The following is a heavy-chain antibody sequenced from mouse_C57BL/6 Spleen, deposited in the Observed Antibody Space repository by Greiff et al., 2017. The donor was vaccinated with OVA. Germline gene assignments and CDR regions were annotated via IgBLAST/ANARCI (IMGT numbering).Heavy chain of an antibody. V-gene: IGHV1-75*01. J-gene: IGHJ1*03. CDR1: GYTFTDYY. D-gene: IGHD1-1*01. Sequence: QVQLQQSGPELVKPGASVKISCKASGYTFTDYYINWVKQRPGQGLEWIGWIFPGSGSTYYNEKFKGKATLTVDKSSSTAYMLLSSLTSEDSAVYFCARSGDFYGSRGDWYFDVWRTGTTVTVSS. CDR2: IFPGSGST. CDR3: ARSGDFYGSRGDWYFDV.